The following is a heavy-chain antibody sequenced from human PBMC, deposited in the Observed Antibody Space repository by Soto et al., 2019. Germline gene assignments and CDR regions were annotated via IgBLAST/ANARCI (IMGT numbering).Heavy chain of an antibody. Sequence: VGSLRLSCAASGFTFGTYAMNWVRQAPGKGLEWVSGITGSGGSTYYADSVKGRFTISRDNSKNTLYLQMNSLRADDTAVYYCAKDRSVDTRDWFDPWGQGTLVTVSS. CDR1: GFTFGTYA. V-gene: IGHV3-23*01. D-gene: IGHD5-18*01. CDR2: ITGSGGST. J-gene: IGHJ5*02. CDR3: AKDRSVDTRDWFDP.